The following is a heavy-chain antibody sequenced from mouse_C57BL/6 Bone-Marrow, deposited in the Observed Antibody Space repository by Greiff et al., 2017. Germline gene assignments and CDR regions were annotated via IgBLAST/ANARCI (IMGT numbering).Heavy chain of an antibody. V-gene: IGHV1-81*01. CDR2: IYPRSGNT. Sequence: VMLVESGAELARPGASVKLSFKASGYTFTSYGISWVKQRTGQGLEWIGEIYPRSGNTYYNEKFKGKATLTADKSSSTAYMELRSLTSEDSAVYFCARGAPDAMDYWGQGTSVTVSS. D-gene: IGHD3-1*01. CDR1: GYTFTSYG. J-gene: IGHJ4*01. CDR3: ARGAPDAMDY.